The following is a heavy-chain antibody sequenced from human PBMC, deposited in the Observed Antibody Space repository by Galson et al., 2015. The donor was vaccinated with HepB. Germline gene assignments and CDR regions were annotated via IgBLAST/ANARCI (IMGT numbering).Heavy chain of an antibody. CDR3: ARDGVTAGEDY. V-gene: IGHV3-7*03. J-gene: IGHJ4*02. CDR1: GFTFSRYW. Sequence: SLRLSCATSGFTFSRYWMSWVRQAPGKGLEWVANIKGDGSETKYVDSVKGRFTISRDDAKNSLDLQMHSLRAEDTAVYYCARDGVTAGEDYWGQGTLVTVSS. D-gene: IGHD2-2*01. CDR2: IKGDGSET.